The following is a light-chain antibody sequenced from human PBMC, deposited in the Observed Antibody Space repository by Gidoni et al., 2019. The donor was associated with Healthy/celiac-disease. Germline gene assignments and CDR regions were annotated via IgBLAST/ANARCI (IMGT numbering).Light chain of an antibody. Sequence: DIQMTQSPSSLSASVGDRVTITCRASQSISSYLNWYQQKPGKAPKLLIYAASSLPSGVPSRFSGSGSGTEFTLTISSLQPEDFATYYCQQSYSTLYTFGQGTKLEIK. CDR3: QQSYSTLYT. V-gene: IGKV1-39*01. CDR1: QSISSY. CDR2: AAS. J-gene: IGKJ2*01.